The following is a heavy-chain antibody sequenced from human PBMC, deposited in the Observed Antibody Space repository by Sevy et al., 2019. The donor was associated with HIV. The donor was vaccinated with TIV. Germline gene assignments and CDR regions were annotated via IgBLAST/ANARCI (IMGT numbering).Heavy chain of an antibody. Sequence: GESLKISCKGSAYTFTTHWIGWVRQMPGKGLEWMGIMSPGDSDPSYSPSFQRQVTMSVDKSVSTAYLQWQSLETSDTAIYYCARLDSYSIGWSPRYYFDYWGQGTLVTVSS. J-gene: IGHJ4*02. CDR3: ARLDSYSIGWSPRYYFDY. D-gene: IGHD6-19*01. CDR1: AYTFTTHW. V-gene: IGHV5-51*01. CDR2: MSPGDSDP.